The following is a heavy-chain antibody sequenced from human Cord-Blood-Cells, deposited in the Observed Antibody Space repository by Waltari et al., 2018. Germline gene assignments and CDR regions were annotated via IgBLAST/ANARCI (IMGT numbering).Heavy chain of an antibody. D-gene: IGHD4-4*01. V-gene: IGHV3-23*01. CDR2: ISGSSGST. CDR3: AKAYFYSISVFDF. CDR1: GCTFTSYA. Sequence: EVQLLGSEGGLVQPGWSLRLSCAASGCTFTSYAMSWVCQAPGKGLEWVSAISGSSGSTDYAVSVKCRFTISREKANNTLYLEMNSRRAEDTAVYYCAKAYFYSISVFDFWGKRTLVTVSS. J-gene: IGHJ4*02.